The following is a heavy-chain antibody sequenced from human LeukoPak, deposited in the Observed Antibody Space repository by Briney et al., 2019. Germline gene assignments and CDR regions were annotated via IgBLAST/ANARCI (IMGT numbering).Heavy chain of an antibody. V-gene: IGHV4-59*01. CDR2: IHYSGST. D-gene: IGHD6-13*01. CDR3: AREYSSFEY. CDR1: GGSTSTYY. Sequence: SETLSLTCTVSGGSTSTYYWSWIRQPPGKGLEWIGYIHYSGSTDYNPSLRSRVTISVDTSKNQLSLKLTSVTAADTAVYYCAREYSSFEYWGQGTLVTVSS. J-gene: IGHJ4*02.